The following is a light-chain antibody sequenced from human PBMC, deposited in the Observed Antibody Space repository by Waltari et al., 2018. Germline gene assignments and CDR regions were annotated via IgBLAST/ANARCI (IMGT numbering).Light chain of an antibody. Sequence: DIVMTQSPATLSVPPGDTATLPCQARQSASDNVARYQQKPGQAPRLLVYRSSTRVTGGPARFTASGSGTEFTLTITGLQSEDFAVYFCQQYNDWPPITFGQGTQLEIK. CDR3: QQYNDWPPIT. V-gene: IGKV3D-15*01. CDR1: QSASDN. J-gene: IGKJ5*01. CDR2: RSS.